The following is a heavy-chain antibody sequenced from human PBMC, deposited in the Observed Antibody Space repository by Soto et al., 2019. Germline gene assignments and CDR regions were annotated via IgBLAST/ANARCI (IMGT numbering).Heavy chain of an antibody. CDR2: LSGNGGST. D-gene: IGHD3-3*01. Sequence: GGSLRLSCAASGFTFDDYTMHWVRQAPGKGLEWVSVLSGNGGSTYYADSVKGRFTISRDNSKNTVYLQMNSLRAEDTAVYYCAQAFTIFGVVPGSYYFGYWGQGTLVTVSS. CDR3: AQAFTIFGVVPGSYYFGY. V-gene: IGHV3-23*01. CDR1: GFTFDDYT. J-gene: IGHJ4*02.